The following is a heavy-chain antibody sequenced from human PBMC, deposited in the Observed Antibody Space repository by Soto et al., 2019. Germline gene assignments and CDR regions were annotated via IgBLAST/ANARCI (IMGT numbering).Heavy chain of an antibody. J-gene: IGHJ4*02. Sequence: EVQLLESGGGLVQPGGSLRLSCAASGFTFSSYAMSWVRQAPGKWLEWVSAISGSGGSTYYADSVKSRFTISRDNAKNTVNLQMNTLSGKETAVYYCALTPAPTYAGPYFDYCGQGTLVSVSS. CDR3: ALTPAPTYAGPYFDY. CDR2: ISGSGGST. CDR1: GFTFSSYA. V-gene: IGHV3-23*01. D-gene: IGHD6-13*01.